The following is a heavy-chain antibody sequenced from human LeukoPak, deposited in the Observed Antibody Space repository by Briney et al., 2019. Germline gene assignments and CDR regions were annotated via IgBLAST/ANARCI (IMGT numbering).Heavy chain of an antibody. Sequence: PGGSLRLPCAASGFTFSSYWMSWVRQAPGKGLEWVANIKQDGSEKYYVDSVKGRFTISRDNAKNSLYLQMNSLRAEDTAVYYCARSGWVGSGDAFDIWGQGTMVTVSS. J-gene: IGHJ3*02. CDR3: ARSGWVGSGDAFDI. V-gene: IGHV3-7*01. CDR1: GFTFSSYW. CDR2: IKQDGSEK. D-gene: IGHD6-19*01.